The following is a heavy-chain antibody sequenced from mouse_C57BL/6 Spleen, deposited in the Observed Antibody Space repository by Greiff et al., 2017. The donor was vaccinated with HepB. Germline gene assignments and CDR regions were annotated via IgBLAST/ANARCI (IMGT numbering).Heavy chain of an antibody. V-gene: IGHV1-81*01. D-gene: IGHD2-1*01. J-gene: IGHJ3*01. CDR3: ARESYYGLAWFAY. Sequence: QVQLQQSGAELARPGASVKLSCKASGYTFTSYGISWVKQRTGQGLEWIGEIYPRSGNTYYNEKFKGKATLTADKSSSTAYMELRSLTSEDSAVYFCARESYYGLAWFAYWGQGTLVTVSA. CDR2: IYPRSGNT. CDR1: GYTFTSYG.